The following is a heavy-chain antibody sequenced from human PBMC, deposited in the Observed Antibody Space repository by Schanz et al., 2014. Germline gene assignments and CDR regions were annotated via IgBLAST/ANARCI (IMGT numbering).Heavy chain of an antibody. CDR1: GFTVSSNY. Sequence: EVQLVESEGGLVQPGGSLRLSCAASGFTVSSNYMSWVRQAPGKGLEWVAVIYSGGSTFYTDSVKGRFTISRDNSKNTLYLQMSSLRPEDTAVYYCAKQFLSYYFYGMDVWGQGTLVTVSS. J-gene: IGHJ6*02. D-gene: IGHD4-4*01. V-gene: IGHV3-66*02. CDR2: IYSGGST. CDR3: AKQFLSYYFYGMDV.